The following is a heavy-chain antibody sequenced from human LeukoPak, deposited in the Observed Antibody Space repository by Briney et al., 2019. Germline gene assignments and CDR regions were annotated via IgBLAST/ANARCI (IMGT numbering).Heavy chain of an antibody. Sequence: SETLSLTCAVYGGSFSAYYWSWVRQPPGKGREWIGETLHSGSTSYNPSLQSRVTMSINTSKSQFSLRLTSVTAADTAIYYCARNGDYSLDPWGQGTLVTVSS. CDR1: GGSFSAYY. CDR3: ARNGDYSLDP. J-gene: IGHJ5*02. V-gene: IGHV4-34*12. D-gene: IGHD4-17*01. CDR2: TLHSGST.